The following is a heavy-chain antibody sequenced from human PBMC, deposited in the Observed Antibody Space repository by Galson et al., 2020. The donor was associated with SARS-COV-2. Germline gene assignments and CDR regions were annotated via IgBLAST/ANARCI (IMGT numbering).Heavy chain of an antibody. CDR2: ISYDGSNK. CDR3: ASPREYNWNDARLDY. J-gene: IGHJ4*02. Sequence: GGSLRLSCAASGFTFSSYAMHWVRQAPGKGLEWVGVISYDGSNKYYADSVKGRFTISRDNSKNTLYLQMNSLRAEDTAVYYCASPREYNWNDARLDYWGQGTLVTVSS. D-gene: IGHD1-20*01. CDR1: GFTFSSYA. V-gene: IGHV3-30*01.